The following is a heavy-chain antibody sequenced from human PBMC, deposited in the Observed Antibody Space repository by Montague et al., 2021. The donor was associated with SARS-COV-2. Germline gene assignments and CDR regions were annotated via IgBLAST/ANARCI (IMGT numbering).Heavy chain of an antibody. Sequence: PALVKPTQTLTLTCTFSGFSLSTTGMGVGWIRQPPGKALEWLALIYWDDDKHYSTSLKTRLAITKDTSKNQVVLTMTNMDPVDTATYYCAHRRDIYYFWSGNYSAQKYDAFNGIDAWGQGTTVTVSS. CDR2: IYWDDDK. CDR1: GFSLSTTGMG. V-gene: IGHV2-5*08. CDR3: AHRRDIYYFWSGNYSAQKYDAFNGIDA. J-gene: IGHJ6*02. D-gene: IGHD3-3*01.